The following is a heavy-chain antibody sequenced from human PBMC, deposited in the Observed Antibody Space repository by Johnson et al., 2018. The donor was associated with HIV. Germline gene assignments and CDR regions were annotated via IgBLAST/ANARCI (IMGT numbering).Heavy chain of an antibody. Sequence: RLVEYGGGVVQPGRSLRLSCAASGFTFSSYAMHWVRQAPGKGLEWVAVISYDGSNKYYADSVKGRFTISRDNAKKSLYMQMNSLRAEDTAVYYCARDPGFDDAFDIWGQGTMVTVSS. V-gene: IGHV3-30-3*01. CDR3: ARDPGFDDAFDI. CDR1: GFTFSSYA. J-gene: IGHJ3*02. CDR2: ISYDGSNK.